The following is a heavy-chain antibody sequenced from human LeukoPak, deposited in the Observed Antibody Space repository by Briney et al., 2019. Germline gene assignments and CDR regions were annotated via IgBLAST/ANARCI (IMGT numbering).Heavy chain of an antibody. J-gene: IGHJ2*01. V-gene: IGHV3-21*01. CDR2: ISSSSSYI. CDR3: ARAYYYDSSGSWYFDL. CDR1: GFTFSGYS. Sequence: PGGSLRLSCAASGFTFSGYSMNWVRQAPGKGLEWVSSISSSSSYIYYADSVKGRFTISRDNAKNTLYLQMNSLRAEDTAVYYCARAYYYDSSGSWYFDLWGRGTLVTVSS. D-gene: IGHD3-22*01.